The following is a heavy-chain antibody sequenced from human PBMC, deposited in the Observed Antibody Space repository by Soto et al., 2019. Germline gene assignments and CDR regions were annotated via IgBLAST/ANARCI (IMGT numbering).Heavy chain of an antibody. J-gene: IGHJ4*02. Sequence: GGSLRLSCVASGFTFSSYWMHWVRQVPGKGLEWVASISSGSSDTWYADSVKGRFIISRDNAQNSLFLQMNTLRPEDTAMYYCARVAYWGPGTQVTVSS. CDR2: ISSGSSDT. CDR3: ARVAY. CDR1: GFTFSSYW. V-gene: IGHV3-21*01.